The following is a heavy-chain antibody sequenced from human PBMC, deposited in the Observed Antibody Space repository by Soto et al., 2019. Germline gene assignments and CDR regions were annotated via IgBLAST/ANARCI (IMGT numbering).Heavy chain of an antibody. D-gene: IGHD6-19*01. Sequence: PSETLSLTCTVSGGSISNYYWSWIRQPPGKGLEWIGYIYYSGSINYNPSLKSRVTISEDTSKNQFSLRMSSVTAADTAVCYCAREIAVAGTHYFDYWGQGTLVTVSS. V-gene: IGHV4-59*01. J-gene: IGHJ4*02. CDR3: AREIAVAGTHYFDY. CDR1: GGSISNYY. CDR2: IYYSGSI.